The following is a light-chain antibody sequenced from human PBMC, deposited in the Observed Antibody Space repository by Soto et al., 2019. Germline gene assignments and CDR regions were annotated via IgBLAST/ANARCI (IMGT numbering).Light chain of an antibody. CDR3: LQDYNYPYT. V-gene: IGKV1-6*01. J-gene: IGKJ2*01. CDR1: QGIRND. CDR2: DAY. Sequence: AIEMTQSPSSLSASVGDRVTITCRASQGIRNDLGWYQQKPGKAPKFLIYDAYSLQSGVPSRFSGSGSGTDFTLTISSLQPEDFATYYCLQDYNYPYTFGQGTKLEIK.